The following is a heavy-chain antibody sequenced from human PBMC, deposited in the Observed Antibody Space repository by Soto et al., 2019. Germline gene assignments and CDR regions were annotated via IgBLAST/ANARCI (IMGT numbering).Heavy chain of an antibody. D-gene: IGHD3-22*01. CDR2: IYYSGST. J-gene: IGHJ5*02. V-gene: IGHV4-59*01. CDR1: GGSISSYY. CDR3: ARAWGYYDSSGYSNWFDP. Sequence: SETLSLTCPVSGGSISSYYWSWIRQPPGKGLEWIGYIYYSGSTNYNPSLKSRVTISVDTSKNQFSLKLSSVTAADTAVYYCARAWGYYDSSGYSNWFDPWGQGTLVTVSS.